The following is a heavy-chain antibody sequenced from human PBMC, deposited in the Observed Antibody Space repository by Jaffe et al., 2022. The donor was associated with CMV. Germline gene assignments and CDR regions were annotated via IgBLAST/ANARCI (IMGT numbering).Heavy chain of an antibody. CDR2: IDQAEDVGEK. CDR3: ARGGVQLWH. D-gene: IGHD5-18*01. CDR1: GFTFSSYW. J-gene: IGHJ4*02. Sequence: EVQLVESGGGLVQPGGSLRLSCAVSGFTFSSYWMSWVRQAPGKGLEWVANIDQAEDVGEKNYVDSVRGRFTISRDNAKNSLYLQMNSLRAEDTAIYYCARGGVQLWHWGQGALVTVSS. V-gene: IGHV3-7*01.